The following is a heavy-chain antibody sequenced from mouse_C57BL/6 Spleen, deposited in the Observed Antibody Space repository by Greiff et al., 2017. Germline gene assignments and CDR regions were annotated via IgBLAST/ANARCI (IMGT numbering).Heavy chain of an antibody. Sequence: EVKVVESGGGLVQPKGSLKLSCAASGFSFNTYAMNWVRQAPGKGLEWVARIRSKSNNYATYYADSVKDRFTISRDDSESMLYLQMNNLKTEDTAMYYCVRRGDGTRDAMDYWGQGTSVTVSS. J-gene: IGHJ4*01. V-gene: IGHV10-1*01. CDR2: IRSKSNNYAT. CDR3: VRRGDGTRDAMDY. D-gene: IGHD3-3*01. CDR1: GFSFNTYA.